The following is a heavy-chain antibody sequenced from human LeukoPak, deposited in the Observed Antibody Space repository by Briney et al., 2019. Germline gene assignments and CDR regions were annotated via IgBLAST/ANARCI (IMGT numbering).Heavy chain of an antibody. J-gene: IGHJ6*02. CDR3: ARDVNWKDYYYYYGMDV. Sequence: ASVKVSCRASGYTFTSYGISCVRQAPGQGLEWMGWISAYNGNTNYAQKLQGRVTMTTDTSTSTAYMELRSLRSDDTAVYYCARDVNWKDYYYYYGMDVWGQGTTVTVSS. V-gene: IGHV1-18*01. CDR1: GYTFTSYG. CDR2: ISAYNGNT. D-gene: IGHD1-1*01.